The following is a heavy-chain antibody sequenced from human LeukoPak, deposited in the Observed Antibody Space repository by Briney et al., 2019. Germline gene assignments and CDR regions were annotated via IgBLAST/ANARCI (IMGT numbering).Heavy chain of an antibody. V-gene: IGHV3-20*04. CDR3: ARDPPHMTTVTRNFDY. Sequence: PGGSLRLSCAASGFTFDDYGMSWVRQAPGKGLEWVSGINWNGGSTGYADSVKGRFTTSRDNAKNSLYLQMNSLRAEDTALYYCARDPPHMTTVTRNFDYWGQGTLVTSSS. CDR2: INWNGGST. CDR1: GFTFDDYG. D-gene: IGHD4-17*01. J-gene: IGHJ4*02.